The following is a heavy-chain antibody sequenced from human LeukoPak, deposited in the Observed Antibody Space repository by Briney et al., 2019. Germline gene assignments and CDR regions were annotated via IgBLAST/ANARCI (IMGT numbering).Heavy chain of an antibody. D-gene: IGHD5-24*01. V-gene: IGHV1-69*13. CDR3: ASAQGRWLPPGRLDY. CDR1: GYTFSSYY. Sequence: GASVKVSCKASGYTFSSYYMHWVRQAPRQGLEWMGGIIPIFGTANYAQKFQGRVTITADESTSTAYMELRSLRSDDTAVYYCASAQGRWLPPGRLDYWGQGTLVTVSS. CDR2: IIPIFGTA. J-gene: IGHJ4*02.